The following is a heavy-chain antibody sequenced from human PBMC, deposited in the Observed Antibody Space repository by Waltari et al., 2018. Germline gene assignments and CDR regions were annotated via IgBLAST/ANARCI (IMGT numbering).Heavy chain of an antibody. D-gene: IGHD2-21*02. CDR1: GGSISSYY. CDR2: IYYSGST. Sequence: VQLQESGSGLVKLSETLSLTCTVSGGSISSYYWSWIRSPTGKGLEWIVYIYYSGSTNYNPSLNSQVTISVDTSKNQFSLKLSSVTAADTAVYYCARGVVTATSVTYNWFDPWGQGTLVTVSS. CDR3: ARGVVTATSVTYNWFDP. J-gene: IGHJ5*02. V-gene: IGHV4-59*01.